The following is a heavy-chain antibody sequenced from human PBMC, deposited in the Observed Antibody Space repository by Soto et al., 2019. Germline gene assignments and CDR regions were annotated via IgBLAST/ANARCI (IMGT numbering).Heavy chain of an antibody. D-gene: IGHD6-19*01. V-gene: IGHV3-21*01. CDR3: ARVHSSGFRYMDV. Sequence: GSLRLSCAASGFTFSSYSMNWVRQAPGKGLEWVSSISSSSSYIYYADSVKGRFTISRDNAKNSLYLQMNSLRAEDTAVYYCARVHSSGFRYMDVWGKGTTVTVSS. CDR2: ISSSSSYI. CDR1: GFTFSSYS. J-gene: IGHJ6*03.